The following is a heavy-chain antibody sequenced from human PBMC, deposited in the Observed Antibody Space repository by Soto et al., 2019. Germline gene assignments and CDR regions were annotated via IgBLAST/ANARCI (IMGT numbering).Heavy chain of an antibody. J-gene: IGHJ4*02. CDR2: INAGNGNT. CDR1: GYTFTSYA. D-gene: IGHD4-17*01. CDR3: ARVTLNYGVPLGAPDY. V-gene: IGHV1-3*01. Sequence: GASVKVSCKASGYTFTSYAMHWVRQAPGQRLEWMGWINAGNGNTKYSQKFQGRVTITRDTSASTAYMELSSLRSEDTAVYYRARVTLNYGVPLGAPDYWGQGTLVTVSS.